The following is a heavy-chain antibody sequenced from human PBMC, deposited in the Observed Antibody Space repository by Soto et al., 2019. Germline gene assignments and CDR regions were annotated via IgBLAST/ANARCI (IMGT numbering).Heavy chain of an antibody. CDR2: ISYDGSDK. V-gene: IGHV3-30-3*01. CDR1: GFIFSSYA. CDR3: AKDLRDISVAGEPEY. Sequence: VGSLRLSCAASGFIFSSYAIHWVRQAPGKGLEWVAIISYDGSDKYYADSVKGRFTISRDNSKNTLYLQMNSLRAEDTAVYYCAKDLRDISVAGEPEYWGQGTLVTVSS. J-gene: IGHJ4*02. D-gene: IGHD6-19*01.